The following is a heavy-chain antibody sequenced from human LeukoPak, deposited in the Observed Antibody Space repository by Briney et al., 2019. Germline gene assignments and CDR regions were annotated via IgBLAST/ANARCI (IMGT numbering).Heavy chain of an antibody. Sequence: RSGGALRLSCAGSGFTFSSYAMHWVRQAPGKGLEGVAVISYDGSKKYYADSGKGRFTISRDNSQNTLSLQMNSLTTDHPAVYYCTTGVTIFGVARPRGDYWGQGTMVTVSS. CDR1: GFTFSSYA. J-gene: IGHJ4*02. CDR3: TTGVTIFGVARPRGDY. CDR2: ISYDGSKK. V-gene: IGHV3-30-3*01. D-gene: IGHD3-3*01.